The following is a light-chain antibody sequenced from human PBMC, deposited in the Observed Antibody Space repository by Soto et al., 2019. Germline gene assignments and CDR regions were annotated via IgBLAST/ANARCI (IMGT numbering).Light chain of an antibody. Sequence: QSALTQPPSVSGSPGQSVTISCTGTSSDVGTYNLVSWYQQPPGTAPKLMIYEVSNRPSGVPDRFSGSKSANTASLTISGLQPEDEADYYCSSYTSTSTVIFGGGTKLTVL. V-gene: IGLV2-18*02. CDR3: SSYTSTSTVI. CDR2: EVS. J-gene: IGLJ2*01. CDR1: SSDVGTYNL.